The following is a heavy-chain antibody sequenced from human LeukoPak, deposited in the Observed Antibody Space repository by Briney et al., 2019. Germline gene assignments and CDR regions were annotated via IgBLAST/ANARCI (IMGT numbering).Heavy chain of an antibody. D-gene: IGHD1-1*01. J-gene: IGHJ4*02. CDR1: RGTFSSYA. CDR3: ARGPELERFDY. CDR2: IIPIFGTA. V-gene: IGHV1-69*05. Sequence: SVKVSCKASRGTFSSYAINWVRQAPGQGLERMGGIIPIFGTANYAQKFQGRVTITTDESTSTAYMELSSLRSEDTAVYYCARGPELERFDYWGQGTLVTVSS.